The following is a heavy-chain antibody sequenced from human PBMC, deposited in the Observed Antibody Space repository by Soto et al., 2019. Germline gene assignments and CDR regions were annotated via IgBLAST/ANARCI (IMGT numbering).Heavy chain of an antibody. CDR1: GGSISSYY. V-gene: IGHV4-59*08. CDR2: IYYSGST. Sequence: SETLSLTCTVSGGSISSYYWSWIRQPPGKGLEWIGYIYYSGSTNYNPSLKSRVTISVDTSKNQFSLKLSSLTAADTAVYYCARLYCSGGSCLGDYYYYYYMDVWGKGTTVTVSS. CDR3: ARLYCSGGSCLGDYYYYYYMDV. D-gene: IGHD2-15*01. J-gene: IGHJ6*03.